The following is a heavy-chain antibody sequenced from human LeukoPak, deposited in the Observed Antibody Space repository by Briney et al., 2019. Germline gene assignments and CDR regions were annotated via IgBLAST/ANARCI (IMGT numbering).Heavy chain of an antibody. J-gene: IGHJ4*02. CDR3: ASGKTMVTTSFDY. D-gene: IGHD4-17*01. CDR2: ISSSSSYI. CDR1: GFTFSSYS. V-gene: IGHV3-21*01. Sequence: PGGSLRLSCAASGFTFSSYSMNWVRQAPGKGLEWVSSISSSSSYIYYADSVKGRFTISRDNAKNSLYLQMNSLRAEDTAVYYCASGKTMVTTSFDYWGQGTLVTVSS.